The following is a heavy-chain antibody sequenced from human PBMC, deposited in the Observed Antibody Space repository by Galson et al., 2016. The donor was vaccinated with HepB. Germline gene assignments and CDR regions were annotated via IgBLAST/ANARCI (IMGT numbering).Heavy chain of an antibody. D-gene: IGHD6-19*01. V-gene: IGHV5-51*01. J-gene: IGHJ4*02. CDR2: IYPGDSET. CDR3: ARRRSSGWYLDH. Sequence: QSGAEVKKPGESLKISCKGSGYIFTNYWIGWVRQMPGKGLEWMAMIYPGDSETNYSPSFQGQVSISVDKSITTAYLQWSSLKASDTAMYFCARRRSSGWYLDHWGQGTLVTVSS. CDR1: GYIFTNYW.